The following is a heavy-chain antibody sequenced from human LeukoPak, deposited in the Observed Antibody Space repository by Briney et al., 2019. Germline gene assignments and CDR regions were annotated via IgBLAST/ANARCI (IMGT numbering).Heavy chain of an antibody. CDR3: ARVMSVAAFDY. D-gene: IGHD6-19*01. CDR2: IYYSGST. J-gene: IGHJ4*02. Sequence: PSETLSLTCTVSGVSISSYYWSWIRQPPGKGLEWIGYIYYSGSTNYNPSLKSRVTISVDTSKNQFSLKLSSVTAADTAVYYCARVMSVAAFDYWGQGTLVTVSS. CDR1: GVSISSYY. V-gene: IGHV4-59*01.